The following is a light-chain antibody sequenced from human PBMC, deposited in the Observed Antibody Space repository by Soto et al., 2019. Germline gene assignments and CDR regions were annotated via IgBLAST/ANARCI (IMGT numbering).Light chain of an antibody. J-gene: IGKJ5*01. CDR1: QSVSSN. CDR3: QQDTNWPPLT. V-gene: IGKV3-15*01. CDR2: GAS. Sequence: EIVMTQSPATLSVSPGERATLSCRASQSVSSNLAWYQQKPGQAPRLLIYGASTRATGIPARLSGSGSGTEFTLTISSLQSEDFSVYYCQQDTNWPPLTFGQGTLLESK.